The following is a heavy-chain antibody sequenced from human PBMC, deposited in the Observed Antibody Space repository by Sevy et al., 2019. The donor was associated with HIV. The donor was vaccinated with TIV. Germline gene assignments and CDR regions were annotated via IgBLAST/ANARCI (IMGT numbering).Heavy chain of an antibody. CDR3: ARGQLKTQGSGPYYYDSSGYQGGY. Sequence: GGSLRLSCAAYGFTFSSYAMHWVRQAPGKGLEWVAVISYDGSNKYYADSVKGRFTISRDNSKNTLYLQMNSLRAEDTAVYYCARGQLKTQGSGPYYYDSSGYQGGYWGQGTLVTVSS. J-gene: IGHJ4*02. CDR1: GFTFSSYA. CDR2: ISYDGSNK. D-gene: IGHD3-22*01. V-gene: IGHV3-30-3*01.